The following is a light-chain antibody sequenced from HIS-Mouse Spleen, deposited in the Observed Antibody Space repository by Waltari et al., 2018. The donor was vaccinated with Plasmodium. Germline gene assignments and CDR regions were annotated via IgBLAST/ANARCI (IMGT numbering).Light chain of an antibody. CDR3: NSRDSSGNHWV. J-gene: IGLJ3*02. V-gene: IGLV3-19*01. CDR1: SLRSYY. Sequence: SSELTQDPAVSVALGQTVRITCQGDSLRSYYASWYQQKPGQAPVLVIYGKNNRHSGIRDRFSGASSGNTASLTITGAQAEDEADYYCNSRDSSGNHWVFGGGTKLTVL. CDR2: GKN.